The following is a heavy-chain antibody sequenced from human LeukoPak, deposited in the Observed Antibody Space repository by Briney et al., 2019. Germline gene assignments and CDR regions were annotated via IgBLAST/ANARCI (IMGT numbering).Heavy chain of an antibody. D-gene: IGHD1-20*01. CDR2: IRYDGSNK. CDR1: GFTFSSYG. V-gene: IGHV3-30*02. CDR3: AKDPSGPPITGTGMHAFDI. Sequence: SGGSLRLSCAASGFTFSSYGMHWVRQAPGKGLEWVAFIRYDGSNKYYADSVKGRFTISRDNSKNTLYLQMNSLRAEDTAVYYCAKDPSGPPITGTGMHAFDIWGQGTMVTVSS. J-gene: IGHJ3*02.